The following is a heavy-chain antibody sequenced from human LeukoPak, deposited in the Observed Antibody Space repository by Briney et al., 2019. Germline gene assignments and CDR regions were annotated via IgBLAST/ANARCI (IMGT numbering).Heavy chain of an antibody. V-gene: IGHV3-53*01. D-gene: IGHD2-21*01. CDR2: IYSGGST. Sequence: GGSLTLSCAAYGSTFSSYSMSWVRPAPGKGLEWGSGIYSGGSTYYADSVKGRFTISRDNSKNTLYLQMNSLRTEDTAVYYCARRQRVKHYYGMDVWGQGTTVTVSS. J-gene: IGHJ6*02. CDR1: GSTFSSYS. CDR3: ARRQRVKHYYGMDV.